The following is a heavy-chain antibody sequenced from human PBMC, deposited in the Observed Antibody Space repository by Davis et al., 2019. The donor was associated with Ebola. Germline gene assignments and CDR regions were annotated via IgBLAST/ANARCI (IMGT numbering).Heavy chain of an antibody. CDR1: GFTFSSYA. Sequence: GGSLRLSCAASGFTFSSYAMSWVRQAPGKGLEWVSAISGSGGSTYYEESVKGRFTISSDNSKNTRYLQMNSLRAEDTAVYYCAKEGLWFGELWYYYYGMDVWGQGTTVTVSS. D-gene: IGHD3-10*01. J-gene: IGHJ6*02. V-gene: IGHV3-23*01. CDR2: ISGSGGST. CDR3: AKEGLWFGELWYYYYGMDV.